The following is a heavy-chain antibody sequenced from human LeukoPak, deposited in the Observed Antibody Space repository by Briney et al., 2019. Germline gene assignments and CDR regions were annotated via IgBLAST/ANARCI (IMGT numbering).Heavy chain of an antibody. CDR3: AKDGDYGDDDY. V-gene: IGHV3-9*01. Sequence: TGGSLRLSCAASGFTFDDYAMHWVRQAPGKGLEWVSGISWNSGSIGYADSVKGRFTISRDNAKNSLYLQMNSLRAEDTALYYCAKDGDYGDDDYWGQGTLVTVSS. D-gene: IGHD4-17*01. CDR1: GFTFDDYA. CDR2: ISWNSGSI. J-gene: IGHJ4*02.